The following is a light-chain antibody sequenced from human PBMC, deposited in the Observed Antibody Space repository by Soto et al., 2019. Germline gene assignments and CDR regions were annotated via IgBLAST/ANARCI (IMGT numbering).Light chain of an antibody. V-gene: IGLV2-14*01. Sequence: QSVLTQPASVSGSPGQSMTISCTGTSSDVGGYNYVSWYQQHPGKAPKLMIYEVSNRPSGVSNRFSGSKSGNTASLTISGLQAEDEADYYCSSYTSSSILYVFGTGTKVTV. J-gene: IGLJ1*01. CDR2: EVS. CDR3: SSYTSSSILYV. CDR1: SSDVGGYNY.